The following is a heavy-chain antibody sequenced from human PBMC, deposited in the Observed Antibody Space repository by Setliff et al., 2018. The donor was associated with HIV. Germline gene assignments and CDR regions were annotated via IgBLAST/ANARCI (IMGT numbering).Heavy chain of an antibody. J-gene: IGHJ6*02. CDR2: ISSSSSYI. V-gene: IGHV3-21*04. CDR1: GFTFSSYS. Sequence: GGSLRLSCAASGFTFSSYSMNWVRQAPGKGLEWVSSISSSSSYIYYADSVKGRFTISRDNAKNSLYLQMNSLRAEDAAVYYCARTTSNSYRYHYYYSRDVWGQGTTVTAP. D-gene: IGHD4-4*01. CDR3: ARTTSNSYRYHYYYSRDV.